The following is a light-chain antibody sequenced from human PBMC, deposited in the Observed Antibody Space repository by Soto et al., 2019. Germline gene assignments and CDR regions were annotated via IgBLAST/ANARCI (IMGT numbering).Light chain of an antibody. CDR1: QSVSSSY. CDR3: QQYGSSPET. V-gene: IGKV3-20*01. CDR2: GAS. J-gene: IGKJ1*01. Sequence: EIVMTQSPSTLSVSPGYRATLSCRASQSVSSSYLAWYQAKPGQAPRLGIEGASSRATGIPDRVSGSGSGTEFTLTISRLETEDFAVYYCQQYGSSPETFGQGTKVDIK.